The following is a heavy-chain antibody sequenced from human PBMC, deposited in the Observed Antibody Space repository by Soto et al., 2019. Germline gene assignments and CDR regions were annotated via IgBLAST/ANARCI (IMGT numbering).Heavy chain of an antibody. V-gene: IGHV4-38-2*01. J-gene: IGHJ4*02. CDR3: ARVARITIFDYFDY. Sequence: PSETLSLTCAVSGYSISSGYYWGWIRQPPGKGLEWIGSIYHSGSTYYNPSLKSRVTISVDTSKNQFSLKLSSVTAADTAVYYCARVARITIFDYFDYWGQGTLVTVSS. CDR1: GYSISSGYY. CDR2: IYHSGST. D-gene: IGHD3-3*01.